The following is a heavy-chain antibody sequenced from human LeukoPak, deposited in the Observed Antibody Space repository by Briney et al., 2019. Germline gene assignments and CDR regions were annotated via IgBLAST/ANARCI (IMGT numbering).Heavy chain of an antibody. CDR1: SGSLSSRSYY. CDR3: ARDECDSCGYWYGDAFDL. Sequence: PSDTLTLTCTVSSGSLSSRSYYCPPIPQPPGRGLEWIGTIYYIGSNYYNPSLKSRVNISVDTSSDQFSLKLTSVTAAVTAVYYCARDECDSCGYWYGDAFDLWGQGTMVTVSS. CDR2: IYYIGSN. V-gene: IGHV4-39*07. J-gene: IGHJ3*01. D-gene: IGHD3-22*01.